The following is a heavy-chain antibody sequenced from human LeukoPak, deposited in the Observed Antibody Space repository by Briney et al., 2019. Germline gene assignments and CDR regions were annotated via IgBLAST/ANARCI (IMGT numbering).Heavy chain of an antibody. CDR1: GDSISISSYF. V-gene: IGHV4-39*01. Sequence: SDTLSLICVVSGDSISISSYFWIWIRQSPGKGLEWIGSIYYRGTTYYNPSLKSRATISVDTSKQQFSLKLSSVTAVDTAVYYCARQGSSTIGYYFDYWGQGTQVTVSS. CDR2: IYYRGTT. CDR3: ARQGSSTIGYYFDY. J-gene: IGHJ4*02. D-gene: IGHD3-10*01.